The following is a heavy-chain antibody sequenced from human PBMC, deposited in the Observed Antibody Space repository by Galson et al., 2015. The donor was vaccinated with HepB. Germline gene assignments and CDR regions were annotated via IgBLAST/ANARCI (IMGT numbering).Heavy chain of an antibody. CDR2: ITPMFGLA. J-gene: IGHJ6*02. CDR1: GGTFSSNS. CDR3: ARDSTSSDFGRYYYYGMDV. Sequence: SVKVSCKASGGTFSSNSISWVRQAPGQGLEWMGRITPMFGLAKYAQQFQGRVTITADKSTSTAYMELSSLRSDDTAVYYCARDSTSSDFGRYYYYGMDVWGQGTTVTVSS. D-gene: IGHD6-6*01. V-gene: IGHV1-69*02.